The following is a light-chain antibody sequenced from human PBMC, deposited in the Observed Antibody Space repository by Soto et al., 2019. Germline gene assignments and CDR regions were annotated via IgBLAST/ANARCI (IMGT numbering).Light chain of an antibody. CDR3: CSYAGTYTFFV. CDR2: DVT. CDR1: SSDVGGHHY. J-gene: IGLJ1*01. Sequence: QSVLTQPRSVSGSPGQSVTISCTGTSSDVGGHHYVSWYQQHPGKAPKLMIYDVTKRPSGIPDRFSGSKSGNTASLTISGLQAEDEADYYCCSYAGTYTFFVFGTGTKVTVL. V-gene: IGLV2-11*01.